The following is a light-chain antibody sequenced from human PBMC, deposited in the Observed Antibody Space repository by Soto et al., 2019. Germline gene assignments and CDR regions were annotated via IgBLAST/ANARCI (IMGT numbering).Light chain of an antibody. CDR1: QSVSSY. CDR3: QQRSNWPPKFT. CDR2: DAS. Sequence: EIVLTQSPATLSLSPGERATISCRASQSVSSYLAWYQQKPGQAPRLLIYDASNRATGIPARFSGSGSGTDFTLTISSREPEDFAVYYCQQRSNWPPKFTFGPGTKVDIK. V-gene: IGKV3-11*01. J-gene: IGKJ3*01.